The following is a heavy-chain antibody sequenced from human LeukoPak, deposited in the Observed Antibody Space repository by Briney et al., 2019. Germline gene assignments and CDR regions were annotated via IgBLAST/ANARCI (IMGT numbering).Heavy chain of an antibody. V-gene: IGHV3-74*01. J-gene: IGHJ4*02. CDR2: INGDGSSP. CDR1: GFTFSSYW. D-gene: IGHD2-15*01. Sequence: GGSLRLSCTASGFTFSSYWMQWVRQVPGKGLVWVSRINGDGSSPSYADSVKGRFTISRDNSKNTLYLQMNNLSAEDTAVYYCARETSGSFPYWGQGTPVTVSS. CDR3: ARETSGSFPY.